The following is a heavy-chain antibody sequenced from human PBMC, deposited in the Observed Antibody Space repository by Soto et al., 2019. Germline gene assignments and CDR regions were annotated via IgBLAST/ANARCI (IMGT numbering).Heavy chain of an antibody. Sequence: QVQLVQSGAEVKKSGSSVKVACKVSGDTFSNYAINWVRRAHGQGLEWMGAIVPIFRTTNYAQKFQGRVTITADESTITAYMELSRLRSDDTATYYCAREASAPGTFREDASDIWGQGTKVTVSS. CDR2: IVPIFRTT. J-gene: IGHJ3*02. V-gene: IGHV1-69*12. D-gene: IGHD1-7*01. CDR1: GDTFSNYA. CDR3: AREASAPGTFREDASDI.